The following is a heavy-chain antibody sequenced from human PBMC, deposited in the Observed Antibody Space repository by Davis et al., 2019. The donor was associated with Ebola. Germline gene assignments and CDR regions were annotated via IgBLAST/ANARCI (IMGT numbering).Heavy chain of an antibody. CDR1: GGSISSSHW. Sequence: GSLRLSCTVSGGSISSSHWWSWVRQPPGKGLEWIGEIYHSGNTKYSPSLKSRVSITVDKSKNQFSLRLTSVTAADTAMYFCPRAADYDFWSAPPRYYYGMDVWGKGTTVIVSS. D-gene: IGHD3-3*01. J-gene: IGHJ6*04. V-gene: IGHV4-4*01. CDR3: PRAADYDFWSAPPRYYYGMDV. CDR2: IYHSGNT.